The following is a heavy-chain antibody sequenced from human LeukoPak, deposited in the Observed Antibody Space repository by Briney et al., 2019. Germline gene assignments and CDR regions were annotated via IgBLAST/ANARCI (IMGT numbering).Heavy chain of an antibody. CDR1: GGSISSYY. V-gene: IGHV4-59*01. Sequence: SETLSLTCTVSGGSISSYYWSWIRQPPGRGLEWIGYVYYSGNTNYNPSLKSRVTMSVDTSKNQFSLNLSSVTAADTAVYYCARSYSSSWIDYWGQGALVTVS. J-gene: IGHJ4*02. CDR2: VYYSGNT. CDR3: ARSYSSSWIDY. D-gene: IGHD6-13*01.